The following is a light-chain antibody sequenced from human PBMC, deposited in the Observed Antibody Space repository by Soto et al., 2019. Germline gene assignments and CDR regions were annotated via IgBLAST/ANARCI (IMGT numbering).Light chain of an antibody. J-gene: IGLJ2*01. Sequence: QSVVTQEPSLTVSPGGTVTLTCGSSTGAVTSGLYPYWFQQKPGQAPRTLIYDTSNKHSWTPARFSGSVLGGKAALTLSGAQPEDEAEYYCLLSFSATHVVFGGGTKLTVL. CDR3: LLSFSATHVV. CDR2: DTS. V-gene: IGLV7-46*01. CDR1: TGAVTSGLY.